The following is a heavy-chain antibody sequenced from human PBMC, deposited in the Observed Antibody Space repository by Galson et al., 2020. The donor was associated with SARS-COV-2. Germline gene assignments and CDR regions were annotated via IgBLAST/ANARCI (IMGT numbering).Heavy chain of an antibody. Sequence: GGSLRLSCAASGFTFSSYGMHWVRQAPGKGLEWVAFIRYDGSNKYYADSVKGRFTISRDNSKNTLYLQMNSLRAEDTAVYYCAGGVTHDYYYYGMDVWGQGTTVTVSS. J-gene: IGHJ6*02. D-gene: IGHD2-21*02. CDR1: GFTFSSYG. CDR2: IRYDGSNK. CDR3: AGGVTHDYYYYGMDV. V-gene: IGHV3-30*02.